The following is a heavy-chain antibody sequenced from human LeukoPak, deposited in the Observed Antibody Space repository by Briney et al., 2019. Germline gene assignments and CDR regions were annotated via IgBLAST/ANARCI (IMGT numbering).Heavy chain of an antibody. D-gene: IGHD2-2*01. CDR3: ARDWGYCSSTSCYSYNWFAP. J-gene: IGHJ5*02. CDR2: ISAYNGNT. CDR1: GYTFTSYG. V-gene: IGHV1-18*01. Sequence: ASVKVSCKASGYTFTSYGISWVRQAPGQGLEWMGWISAYNGNTNYAQKLQGRVTMTTDTSTSTAYMELRSLRSEDTAVYYCARDWGYCSSTSCYSYNWFAPWGQGTLVTVSS.